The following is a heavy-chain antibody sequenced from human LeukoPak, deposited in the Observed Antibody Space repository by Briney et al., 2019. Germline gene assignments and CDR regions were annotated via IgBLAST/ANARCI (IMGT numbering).Heavy chain of an antibody. CDR2: INGDGSST. CDR3: ASPAVAGTRVDY. D-gene: IGHD6-19*01. Sequence: PGGSLRLSCAASGFTFSSYWMHWVRHAPGKGLVWVSRINGDGSSTSYADSVKGRFTISRDNTKNTLYLQMNSLRAEDTAVYYCASPAVAGTRVDYWGQGTLVTVSS. CDR1: GFTFSSYW. V-gene: IGHV3-74*01. J-gene: IGHJ4*02.